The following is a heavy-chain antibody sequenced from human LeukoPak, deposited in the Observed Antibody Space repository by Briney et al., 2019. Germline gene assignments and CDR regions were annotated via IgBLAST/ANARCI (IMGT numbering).Heavy chain of an antibody. CDR3: AKDPRNDAFDI. J-gene: IGHJ3*02. V-gene: IGHV3-23*01. CDR1: GFILSSYA. Sequence: GGTLRLSCAASGFILSSYAMSWVRQAPGKGLEWVSAISGSGGSTYYADSVKGRFTISRDNSKNTLYLQMNSLRAEDTAVYYCAKDPRNDAFDIWGQGTMVTVSS. CDR2: ISGSGGST.